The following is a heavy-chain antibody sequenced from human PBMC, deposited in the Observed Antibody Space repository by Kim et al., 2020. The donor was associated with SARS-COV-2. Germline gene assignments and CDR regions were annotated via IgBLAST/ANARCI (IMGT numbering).Heavy chain of an antibody. D-gene: IGHD3-10*01. CDR1: GGSISSGGYS. V-gene: IGHV4-30-2*01. CDR3: ARGYGSGSPYGMDV. CDR2: IYYSGST. Sequence: SETLSLTCAVSGGSISSGGYSWSWIRQPPWKGLEWIGYIYYSGSTYYNPSLKSRVTISVDRSKNQFSLKLSSVTAADTSGYYCARGYGSGSPYGMDVWG. J-gene: IGHJ6*02.